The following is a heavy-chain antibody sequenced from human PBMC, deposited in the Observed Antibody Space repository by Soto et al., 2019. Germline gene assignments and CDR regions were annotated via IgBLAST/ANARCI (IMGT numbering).Heavy chain of an antibody. CDR1: GYTFTSYG. J-gene: IGHJ6*02. CDR3: ARYSGNHNYYYYGMDV. Sequence: ASVKVSCKASGYTFTSYGISWVRQAPGQGLEWMGWISAYNGNTNYAQKLQGRVTMTTDTSTSTAYMELRSLRSDDTAVYYCARYSGNHNYYYYGMDVWGQGTTVTVSS. V-gene: IGHV1-18*04. D-gene: IGHD1-26*01. CDR2: ISAYNGNT.